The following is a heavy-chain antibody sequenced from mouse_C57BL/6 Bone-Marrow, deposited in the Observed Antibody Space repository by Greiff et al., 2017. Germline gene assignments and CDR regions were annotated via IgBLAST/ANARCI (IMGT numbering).Heavy chain of an antibody. CDR1: GYIFTEYT. V-gene: IGHV1-62-2*01. D-gene: IGHD2-4*01. Sequence: VQLQQSGAELVKPGASVKLSCTASGYIFTEYTIHWVKQRSGQGLEWIGWFYPGSGRIKYNERFKDKATLTADKSSNTVYMELSRLTSEDSAVYFCARHERYYDYEGYFDYWGQGTTLTVSS. CDR3: ARHERYYDYEGYFDY. J-gene: IGHJ2*01. CDR2: FYPGSGRI.